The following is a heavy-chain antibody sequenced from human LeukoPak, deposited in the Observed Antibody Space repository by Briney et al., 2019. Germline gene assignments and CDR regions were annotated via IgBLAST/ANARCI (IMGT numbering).Heavy chain of an antibody. Sequence: GGSLRLSCAASGFTFSSYAMSWVRQAPGKGLERVSAISGSGGSTYYADSVKGRFTISRDNSKNTLYLQMNSLRAEDTAVYYCAKGNYCSGGSCRWGYFDYWGQGTLVTVSS. CDR3: AKGNYCSGGSCRWGYFDY. D-gene: IGHD2-15*01. CDR2: ISGSGGST. CDR1: GFTFSSYA. J-gene: IGHJ4*02. V-gene: IGHV3-23*01.